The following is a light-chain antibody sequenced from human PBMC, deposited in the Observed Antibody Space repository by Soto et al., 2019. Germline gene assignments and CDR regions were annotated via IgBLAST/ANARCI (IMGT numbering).Light chain of an antibody. Sequence: EIVLTQSPGTLSLSPGEGATLSCRASQSVSTNFFAWYQQKPGQAPRLLIYGASTRATGIPDRFSGSGSGTDFTLTISRLEPEDCAVYYCQQYGRTSWTFGQGTKV. CDR3: QQYGRTSWT. J-gene: IGKJ1*01. V-gene: IGKV3-20*01. CDR1: QSVSTNF. CDR2: GAS.